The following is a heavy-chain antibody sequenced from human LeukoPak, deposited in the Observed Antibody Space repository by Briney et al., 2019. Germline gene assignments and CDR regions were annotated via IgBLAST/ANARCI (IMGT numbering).Heavy chain of an antibody. CDR3: ARSSIAARPGGDY. D-gene: IGHD6-6*01. V-gene: IGHV3-21*05. J-gene: IGHJ4*02. CDR2: ISSSSSYI. CDR1: GFTFSSYS. Sequence: GGSLRLSCAASGFTFSSYSMNWVRQAPGKGLEWVSYISSSSSYIYYADSVKGRFTISRDNAKNSLYLQMNSLRAEDTAVYYCARSSIAARPGGDYWGQGTLVTVSS.